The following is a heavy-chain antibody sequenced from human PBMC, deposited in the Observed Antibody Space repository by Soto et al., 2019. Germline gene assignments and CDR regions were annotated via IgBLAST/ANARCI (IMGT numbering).Heavy chain of an antibody. CDR3: ARDNGFGESDV. Sequence: QVQLVQSGAEVKKPGASVKVSCKASGYSFTSHGVSWVRQAPGQGLERMGWISAYNGNTNYAQKFQGRVTMTTDTSTSTAYRELRSLRSDDTAVYYCARDNGFGESDVWGQGTTVTVSS. D-gene: IGHD3-10*01. CDR1: GYSFTSHG. J-gene: IGHJ6*02. CDR2: ISAYNGNT. V-gene: IGHV1-18*01.